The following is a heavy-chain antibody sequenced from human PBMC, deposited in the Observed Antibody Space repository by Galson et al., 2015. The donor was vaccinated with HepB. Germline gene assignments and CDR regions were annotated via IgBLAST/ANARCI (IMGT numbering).Heavy chain of an antibody. CDR2: IIPILSSP. V-gene: IGHV1-69*10. Sequence: SVKVSCKASGDTFTKSAFSWVRQAPGQGLEWMGGIIPILSSPNYPQKFQGRVTITADYSTTTVYMNLSSLTSDDTAMYYCATDRDGPWGQGTLVTVSS. CDR1: GDTFTKSA. D-gene: IGHD5-24*01. CDR3: ATDRDGP. J-gene: IGHJ5*02.